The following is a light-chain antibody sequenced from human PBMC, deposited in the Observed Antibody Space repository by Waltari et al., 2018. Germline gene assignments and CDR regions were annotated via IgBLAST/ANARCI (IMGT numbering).Light chain of an antibody. CDR3: SSYTSSSTLL. V-gene: IGLV2-14*01. J-gene: IGLJ2*01. Sequence: QSALTQPAAVSGPPGQSITITCTGTNSDLGGYNFVSWYQQLPGKAPRLMIYEVFNRPSGVSNRFSGSKSGSTASLTISGLQAEDEADYYCSSYTSSSTLLFGGGTKLAVL. CDR1: NSDLGGYNF. CDR2: EVF.